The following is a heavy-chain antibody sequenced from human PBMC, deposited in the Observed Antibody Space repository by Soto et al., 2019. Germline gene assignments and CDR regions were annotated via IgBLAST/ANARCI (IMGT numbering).Heavy chain of an antibody. D-gene: IGHD6-13*01. Sequence: EVQLLESGGGLVQPGGSLRLSCAASGFTFSTYAMSWVRQAPGKGLEWVSTISGSGVSTYYADSVKGRFTISRDNSQNTLFLQMNSLRVEDTAVYYCAKVGSYSLHYYYYYMDVWGKGTTVTVSS. CDR2: ISGSGVST. CDR1: GFTFSTYA. CDR3: AKVGSYSLHYYYYYMDV. J-gene: IGHJ6*03. V-gene: IGHV3-23*01.